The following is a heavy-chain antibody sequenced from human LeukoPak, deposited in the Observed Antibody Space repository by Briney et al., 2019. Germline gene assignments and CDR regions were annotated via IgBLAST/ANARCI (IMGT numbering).Heavy chain of an antibody. CDR2: ISGSGGST. Sequence: GGSLRLSCAASGFTFSGYAMGWVRQAPGKGLEWVSAISGSGGSTYYADSVKGRFTISRDNSKNTLYLQMNSLRAEDTAVYYCAKDALLYCSSTSCYGDDPWGQGTLVTVSS. CDR1: GFTFSGYA. V-gene: IGHV3-23*01. J-gene: IGHJ5*02. CDR3: AKDALLYCSSTSCYGDDP. D-gene: IGHD2-2*01.